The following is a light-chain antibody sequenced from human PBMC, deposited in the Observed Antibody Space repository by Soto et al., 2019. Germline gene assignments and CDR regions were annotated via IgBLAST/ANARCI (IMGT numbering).Light chain of an antibody. V-gene: IGLV2-14*01. CDR1: SSDVGGYNY. CDR2: DVS. CDR3: SSHTSSSTSSV. Sequence: QSVLTQPASVSGSPGQSITISCTGTSSDVGGYNYVSWYQQHPGKAPKLMIYDVSNRPSGVSNRFSGSKSANTASLTISGLQAEDEADYYCSSHTSSSTSSVFGTGTKVTLL. J-gene: IGLJ1*01.